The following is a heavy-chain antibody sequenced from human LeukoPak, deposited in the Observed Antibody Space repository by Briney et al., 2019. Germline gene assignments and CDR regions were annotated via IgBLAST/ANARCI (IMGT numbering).Heavy chain of an antibody. V-gene: IGHV3-23*01. J-gene: IGHJ4*02. CDR2: ISYSGGST. CDR1: GFTFSNYG. Sequence: PGGSLRLSCAASGFTFSNYGMRWVRQAPGMGLEWVSTISYSGGSTFYADSVRGRFTISRDNSKNTLYLQMNSLRAEDTAVYYCASRGCSGGSCYSGGYWGQGTLVTVSS. D-gene: IGHD2-15*01. CDR3: ASRGCSGGSCYSGGY.